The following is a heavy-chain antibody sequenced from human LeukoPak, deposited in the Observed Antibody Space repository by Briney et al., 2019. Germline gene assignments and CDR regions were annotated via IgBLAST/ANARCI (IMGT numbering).Heavy chain of an antibody. V-gene: IGHV3-21*03. CDR2: ISSSSSYI. J-gene: IGHJ4*02. Sequence: GGSLRLSCAASGFTFSSYSMNWVRQAPGKGLEWVSSISSSSSYIYYADSVEGRFTISRDNAKNSLYLQMNSLRAEDTAVYYCARDRAVAPNLGFDYWGQGTLVTVSS. CDR1: GFTFSSYS. CDR3: ARDRAVAPNLGFDY. D-gene: IGHD6-19*01.